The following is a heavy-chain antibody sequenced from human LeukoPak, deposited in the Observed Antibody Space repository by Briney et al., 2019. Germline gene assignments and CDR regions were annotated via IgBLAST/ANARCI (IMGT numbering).Heavy chain of an antibody. D-gene: IGHD5-12*01. CDR2: INPNSGGT. CDR3: ARDYIAENWFDP. Sequence: ASVTVSCKASGYTFTGYYMHWVRQAPGQGLEWMGWINPNSGGTNYAQKFQGRVTMTRDTSISTAYMELSRLRSDDTAVYYCARDYIAENWFDPWGQGTLVTVSS. CDR1: GYTFTGYY. J-gene: IGHJ5*02. V-gene: IGHV1-2*02.